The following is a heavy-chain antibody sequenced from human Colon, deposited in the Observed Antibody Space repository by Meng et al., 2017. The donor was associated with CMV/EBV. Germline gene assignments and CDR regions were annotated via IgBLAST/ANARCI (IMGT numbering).Heavy chain of an antibody. CDR2: ISRGSGTI. V-gene: IGHV3-23*01. Sequence: GGSLRLSCVGSGFTFNSYALNWVRQAPGKGLEWVSAISRGSGTIFYADSVKGRVTISRDNSKNTLYLQMSSLRVEDTAVYFCAKPLVIEPFKDRWFDPWGQGTLVTVSS. D-gene: IGHD2/OR15-2a*01. CDR1: GFTFNSYA. CDR3: AKPLVIEPFKDRWFDP. J-gene: IGHJ5*02.